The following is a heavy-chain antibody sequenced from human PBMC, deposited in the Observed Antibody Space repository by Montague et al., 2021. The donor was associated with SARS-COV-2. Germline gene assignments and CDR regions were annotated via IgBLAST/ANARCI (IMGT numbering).Heavy chain of an antibody. J-gene: IGHJ6*03. CDR2: ISTSGSS. CDR3: ARDRRGMAMAGRAYYYYYMDV. V-gene: IGHV4-61*09. D-gene: IGHD6-19*01. Sequence: TLSLTCSVSGASISSANDYWTWIRQPAGKGLEWIGHISTSGSSSYNPSLKSRVTIILDTSKQQFSLELTSVTAADTAVCYCARDRRGMAMAGRAYYYYYMDVWGKGTTVTVSS. CDR1: GASISSANDY.